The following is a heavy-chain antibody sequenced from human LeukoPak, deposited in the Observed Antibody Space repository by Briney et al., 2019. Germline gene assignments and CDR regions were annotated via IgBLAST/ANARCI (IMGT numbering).Heavy chain of an antibody. J-gene: IGHJ4*02. V-gene: IGHV4-34*01. D-gene: IGHD2-21*02. CDR3: ARLDGDSETSLDY. Sequence: SETLSLTCAVYGGSFSGYYWSWIRQPPGKGLEWIGEINHSGSTNYNPSLKSRVTTSVDTSKNQFSLKLSSVTAADTAVYYCARLDGDSETSLDYWGQGTLVTVSS. CDR2: INHSGST. CDR1: GGSFSGYY.